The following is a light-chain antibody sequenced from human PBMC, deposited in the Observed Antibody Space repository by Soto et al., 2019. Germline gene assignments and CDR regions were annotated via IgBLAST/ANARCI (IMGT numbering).Light chain of an antibody. J-gene: IGKJ4*01. V-gene: IGKV1-27*01. CDR1: QGISTY. CDR3: QKYNSAPFT. Sequence: DIQMTQSPSSLSASVGDRVTITCRASQGISTYLAWYQQKPGKVPKLLLYAASTLQSGVPSRFSGSGSGTDFTLTTSSLQPGDVATYYCQKYNSAPFTLGGGNKGDIK. CDR2: AAS.